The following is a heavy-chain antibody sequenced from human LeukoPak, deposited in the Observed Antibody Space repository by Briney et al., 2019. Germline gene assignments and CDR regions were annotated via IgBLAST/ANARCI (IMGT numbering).Heavy chain of an antibody. Sequence: GGSLRLSCAASGFTFSNAWMSWVRQAPGKGLEWVSGISASGDSTYYADSVKGRFTISRDNSKNTVHLQMNSLRAEDTALYYCAKGIYSSAWGYFDYWGQGALVTVSS. CDR3: AKGIYSSAWGYFDY. V-gene: IGHV3-23*01. CDR1: GFTFSNAW. D-gene: IGHD6-25*01. CDR2: ISASGDST. J-gene: IGHJ4*02.